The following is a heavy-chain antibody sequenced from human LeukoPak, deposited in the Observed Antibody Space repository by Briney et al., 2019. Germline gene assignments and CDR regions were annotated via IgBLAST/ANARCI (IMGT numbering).Heavy chain of an antibody. CDR1: GGSFSGYY. CDR3: ARDRNYFDA. CDR2: IYYTTNP. D-gene: IGHD4-11*01. J-gene: IGHJ5*02. V-gene: IGHV4-59*01. Sequence: SETLSLTCAVYGGSFSGYYWSWIRLPPGKGLEWIGNIYYTTNPNYSPSLASRVTISVDTSKNQLSLNLNSVSAADTAIYYCARDRNYFDAWGQGTRVTVSS.